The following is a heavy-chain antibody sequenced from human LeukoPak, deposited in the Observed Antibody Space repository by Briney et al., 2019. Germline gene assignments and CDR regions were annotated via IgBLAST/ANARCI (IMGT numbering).Heavy chain of an antibody. CDR2: ITSDGGDT. J-gene: IGHJ3*02. CDR3: ASLFLCYGCSSSSDSFNI. Sequence: GGSLRLSCAASGFTFSSNWMHWVRQAPGKGLVWVSRITSDGGDTTYADSVKGRFTIFRDNAKNTLYLQMNSLRAEDTAVYYCASLFLCYGCSSSSDSFNIWGQGTMVTVSS. D-gene: IGHD6-6*01. V-gene: IGHV3-74*01. CDR1: GFTFSSNW.